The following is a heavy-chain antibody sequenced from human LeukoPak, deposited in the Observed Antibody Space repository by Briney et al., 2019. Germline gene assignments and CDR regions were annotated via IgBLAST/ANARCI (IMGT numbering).Heavy chain of an antibody. D-gene: IGHD2-2*01. CDR1: GYTFTSYG. V-gene: IGHV1-18*04. Sequence: ASVKVSCKSSGYTFTSYGISWVRQAPGQGLEWMGWISAYNGNTNYAQKLQGRVTMTTDTSTSTAYMELRSLRSDDTAVYYCARDRTVDCSSTSCYVWLGSPGMDAWGKGTTVTVSS. J-gene: IGHJ6*04. CDR2: ISAYNGNT. CDR3: ARDRTVDCSSTSCYVWLGSPGMDA.